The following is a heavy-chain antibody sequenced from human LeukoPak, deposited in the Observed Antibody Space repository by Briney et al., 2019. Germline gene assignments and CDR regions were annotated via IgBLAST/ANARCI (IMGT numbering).Heavy chain of an antibody. D-gene: IGHD6-13*01. CDR1: GFTFSSYA. CDR3: ARGVAAAGTADY. Sequence: HPGGSLRLSCAASGFTFSSYAMHWVRQAPGKGLEWVAVISYDGSNKYYADSVKGRFTISRDNSKNTLYLQMNSLRAEDTAVYYCARGVAAAGTADYWGQGTLVTVSS. J-gene: IGHJ4*02. V-gene: IGHV3-30-3*01. CDR2: ISYDGSNK.